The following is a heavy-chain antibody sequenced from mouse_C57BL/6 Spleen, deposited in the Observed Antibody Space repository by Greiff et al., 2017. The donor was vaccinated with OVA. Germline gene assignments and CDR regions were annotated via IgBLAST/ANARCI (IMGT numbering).Heavy chain of an antibody. CDR2: INPSTGGT. V-gene: IGHV1-42*01. J-gene: IGHJ2*01. CDR3: ARTGSRYYFDY. Sequence: EVQGVESGPELVKPGASVKISCKASGYSFTGYYMNWVKQSPEKSLEWIGEINPSTGGTTYNQKFKAKATLTVDKSSSTAYMQLKSLTSEDSAVYYCARTGSRYYFDYWGQGTTLTVSS. D-gene: IGHD4-1*01. CDR1: GYSFTGYY.